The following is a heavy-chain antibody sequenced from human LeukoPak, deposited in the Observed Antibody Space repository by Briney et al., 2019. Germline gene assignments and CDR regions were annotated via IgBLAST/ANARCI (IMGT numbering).Heavy chain of an antibody. D-gene: IGHD5-12*01. J-gene: IGHJ4*02. CDR3: ARDSGYSGYSDY. Sequence: PGGSLRLSCAASVFTFSDYYMSWIRQAPGKGREGVSYISSSSSYTDYADSVTGRFTISRDNAKNSMNLQMNSLRAEDTAVYYCARDSGYSGYSDYWGQGTLVTVSS. V-gene: IGHV3-11*05. CDR1: VFTFSDYY. CDR2: ISSSSSYT.